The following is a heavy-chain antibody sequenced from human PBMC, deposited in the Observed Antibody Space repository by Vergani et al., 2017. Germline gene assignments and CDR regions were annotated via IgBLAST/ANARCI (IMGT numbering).Heavy chain of an antibody. D-gene: IGHD3-10*01. CDR1: GYNFTSFD. CDR2: MNPKSGNT. V-gene: IGHV1-8*01. Sequence: QEQLVQSGAEVRKPGASVTVSCKASGYNFTSFDINWARLATGQGLEWMGWMNPKSGNTAYAAKFQGRVTMTRNTTISTAYMELSSLRSEDTAVYYCASLYYNDWGQGTLVTVSS. CDR3: ASLYYND. J-gene: IGHJ4*02.